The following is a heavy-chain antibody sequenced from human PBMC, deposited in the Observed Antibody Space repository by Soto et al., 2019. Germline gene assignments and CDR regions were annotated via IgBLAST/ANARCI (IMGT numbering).Heavy chain of an antibody. J-gene: IGHJ4*02. Sequence: KPSETLSLTCTVSGGSISSNNFYWGWIRQPPGKGLEWIGTISYSGTTYYTPSLKSRVAISVDTSKSQLSLRLSSVTAADTAVYSCARLCPGGNCYVDYWGQGTLVTVSS. CDR3: ARLCPGGNCYVDY. D-gene: IGHD2-8*02. CDR1: GGSISSNNFY. CDR2: ISYSGTT. V-gene: IGHV4-39*01.